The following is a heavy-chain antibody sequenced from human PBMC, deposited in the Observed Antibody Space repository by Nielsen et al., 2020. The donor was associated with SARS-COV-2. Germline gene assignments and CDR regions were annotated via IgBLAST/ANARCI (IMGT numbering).Heavy chain of an antibody. V-gene: IGHV4-39*07. Sequence: SETLSLTCTVSGGSISSSSYYWGWIRQPPGKGLEWIGSIYYSGSTYYNPSLKSRVTISVDTSKNQFSLKLSSVTAADTAVYYCARDEGRWSRGRIQLWSQMGGAFDYWGQGTLVTVSS. CDR2: IYYSGST. D-gene: IGHD5-18*01. CDR1: GGSISSSSYY. CDR3: ARDEGRWSRGRIQLWSQMGGAFDY. J-gene: IGHJ4*02.